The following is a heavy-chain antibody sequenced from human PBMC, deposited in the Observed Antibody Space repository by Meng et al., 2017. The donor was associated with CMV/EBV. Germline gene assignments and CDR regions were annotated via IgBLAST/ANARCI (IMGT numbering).Heavy chain of an antibody. Sequence: GESLKISCAASGFTFDDYGMSWGRQAPGKGLEWVSGINWNGGSTGYADSVKGRFTISRDNAKNSLYLQMNSLRAEDTALYHCARVAAAGDFDYWGQGTLVTVSS. CDR3: ARVAAAGDFDY. V-gene: IGHV3-20*01. J-gene: IGHJ4*02. CDR2: INWNGGST. D-gene: IGHD6-13*01. CDR1: GFTFDDYG.